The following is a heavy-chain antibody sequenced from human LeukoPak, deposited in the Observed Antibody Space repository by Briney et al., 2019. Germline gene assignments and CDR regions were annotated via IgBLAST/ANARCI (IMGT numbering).Heavy chain of an antibody. CDR1: GYTFTGYY. J-gene: IGHJ5*02. D-gene: IGHD2-2*01. CDR2: INPNSGGT. Sequence: ASVKVSCKASGYTFTGYYMHWVRQAPGQGLEWMGWINPNSGGTKYAQKFQGRVTMTRDTSISTAYMELSRLRSDDTAVYCCARVHGSSTRCCGDWFDPWGQGTLVTVSS. CDR3: ARVHGSSTRCCGDWFDP. V-gene: IGHV1-2*02.